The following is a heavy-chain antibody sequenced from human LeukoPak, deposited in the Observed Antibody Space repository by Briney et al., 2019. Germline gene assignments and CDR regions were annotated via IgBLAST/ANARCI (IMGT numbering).Heavy chain of an antibody. V-gene: IGHV3-30*02. CDR3: ARERERFLNL. CDR1: GFTFSSYG. Sequence: PGGSLRLSCAASGFTFSSYGMHWVRQAPGKGLEWVAFIRYDGSNKYYADSVKGRFTISRDNSKNTLYLEMNSLRAEDTGVYYCARERERFLNLWGQGTLVTVSS. CDR2: IRYDGSNK. D-gene: IGHD3-3*01. J-gene: IGHJ5*02.